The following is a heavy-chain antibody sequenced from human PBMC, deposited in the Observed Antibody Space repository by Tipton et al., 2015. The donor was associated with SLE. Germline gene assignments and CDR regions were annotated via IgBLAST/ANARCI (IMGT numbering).Heavy chain of an antibody. D-gene: IGHD6-6*01. Sequence: TLSLTCTVSGGSISSYYWSWIRQPPGKGLEWIGSIYYSGSTNYNPSLKSRVTISLDTSKNQFSLKLSSVTAADTAVYYCAREAYRSSMGYWGQGTLVTVSS. CDR1: GGSISSYY. J-gene: IGHJ4*02. CDR3: AREAYRSSMGY. CDR2: IYYSGST. V-gene: IGHV4-59*12.